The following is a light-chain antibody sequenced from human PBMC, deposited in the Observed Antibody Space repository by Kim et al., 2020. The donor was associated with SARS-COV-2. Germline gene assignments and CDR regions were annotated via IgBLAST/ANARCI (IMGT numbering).Light chain of an antibody. CDR2: GNS. Sequence: QSVLTQPPSVSGAPGQRVTISCAGSSYNIGAGYDVLWYQQLPGTAPKLLIYGNSNRPSGVPDRFSGSKSGTSASLAITGLQAEDEADYYCQSYDSSLSGSKVFGGGTQLTVL. CDR3: QSYDSSLSGSKV. V-gene: IGLV1-40*01. CDR1: SYNIGAGYD. J-gene: IGLJ3*02.